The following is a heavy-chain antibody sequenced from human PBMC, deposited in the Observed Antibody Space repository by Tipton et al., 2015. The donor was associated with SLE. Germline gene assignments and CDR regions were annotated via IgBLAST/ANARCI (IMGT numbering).Heavy chain of an antibody. D-gene: IGHD3-10*01. V-gene: IGHV4-59*01. CDR2: IYYSGST. CDR3: ARDRAGPGGAFET. CDR1: GGSISSYY. J-gene: IGHJ3*02. Sequence: TLSLTCTVSGGSISSYYWSWIRQPPGKGLEWIGYIYYSGSTNYNPSLKSRVTISVDTSKNQFSLKLSSVTAADTAVYYCARDRAGPGGAFETWGQGTMVTVSS.